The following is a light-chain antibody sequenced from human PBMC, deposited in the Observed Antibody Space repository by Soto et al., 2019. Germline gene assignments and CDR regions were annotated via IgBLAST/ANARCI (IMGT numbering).Light chain of an antibody. CDR1: QSIDNY. J-gene: IGKJ4*01. CDR3: QQSITATLT. V-gene: IGKV1-39*01. CDR2: SAS. Sequence: DIQMTQSPSSLSASVGDRVTITCRASQSIDNYLNWYQQKSGKAPQLLIYSASHLQSGVPSRFSGGGYGTDFILTISSLQPEDSAIYFCQQSITATLTFGGGTKVDIK.